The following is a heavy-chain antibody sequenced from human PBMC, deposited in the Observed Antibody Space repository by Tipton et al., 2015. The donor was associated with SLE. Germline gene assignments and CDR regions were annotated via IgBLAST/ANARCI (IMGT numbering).Heavy chain of an antibody. CDR2: IYYSGST. Sequence: LRLSCTVSGGSISSGGYYWSWIRQHPGKGLEWIGYIYYSGSTNYNPSLKSRVTISVDTSKNQFSLKLSSVTAADTAVYYCAGGQLERRRFDYWGQGTLVTVSS. CDR1: GGSISSGGYY. V-gene: IGHV4-61*08. D-gene: IGHD1-1*01. J-gene: IGHJ4*02. CDR3: AGGQLERRRFDY.